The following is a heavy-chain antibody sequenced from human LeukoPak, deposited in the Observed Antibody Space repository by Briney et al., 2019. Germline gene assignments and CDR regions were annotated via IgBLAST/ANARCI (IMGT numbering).Heavy chain of an antibody. CDR2: IWHDGSHK. J-gene: IGHJ4*02. CDR1: GFSFDTYA. Sequence: GGSLRLSCAASGFSFDTYAVHWVRQAPGQGLEWVALIWHDGSHKFYSNSVRGQFTISRDNAKNSLYLQMNSLRAEDTAVYDCAREIAVAGAFDYWGQGTLVTVSS. D-gene: IGHD6-19*01. V-gene: IGHV3-33*01. CDR3: AREIAVAGAFDY.